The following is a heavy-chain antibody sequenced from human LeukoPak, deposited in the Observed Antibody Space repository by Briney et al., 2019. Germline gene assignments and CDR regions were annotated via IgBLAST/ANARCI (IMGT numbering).Heavy chain of an antibody. CDR3: ARGVSGSYYYAYYYYMDV. V-gene: IGHV4-61*02. CDR1: GGSISSGSYY. Sequence: SQTLSLTCTVSGGSISSGSYYWSWIRQPAGKGLEWIGRIYTSGSTNYNPSLKSRVTISVDTSKNQFSLKLSSVTAADTAVYYCARGVSGSYYYAYYYYMDVWGKGTTVTVSS. J-gene: IGHJ6*03. CDR2: IYTSGST. D-gene: IGHD1-26*01.